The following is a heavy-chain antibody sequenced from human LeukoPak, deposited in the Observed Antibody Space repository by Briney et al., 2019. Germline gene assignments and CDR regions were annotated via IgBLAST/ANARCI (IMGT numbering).Heavy chain of an antibody. V-gene: IGHV1-2*02. J-gene: IGHJ4*02. D-gene: IGHD3-16*02. Sequence: ASVKVSCKASGYTFTGYYMHWVRQAPGQGLEWMGWINPNNGGTNYPQKFQGRVTMTRDTSNGTAYMELSRLTSDDTAVYYCARRHSDYLYYSYWGQGTLVTVPS. CDR2: INPNNGGT. CDR1: GYTFTGYY. CDR3: ARRHSDYLYYSY.